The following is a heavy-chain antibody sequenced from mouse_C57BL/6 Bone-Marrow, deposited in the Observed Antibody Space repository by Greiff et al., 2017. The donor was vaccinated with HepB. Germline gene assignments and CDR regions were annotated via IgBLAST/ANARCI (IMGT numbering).Heavy chain of an antibody. CDR1: GYTFTSYG. D-gene: IGHD1-1*01. CDR3: ARQFITTDY. J-gene: IGHJ2*01. CDR2: IYPRSGNT. Sequence: VQRVESGAELARPGASVKLSCKASGYTFTSYGISWVKQRTGQGLEWIGEIYPRSGNTYYNEKFKGKATLTADKSSSTAYMELRSLTSEDSAVYFCARQFITTDYWGQGTTLTVSS. V-gene: IGHV1-81*01.